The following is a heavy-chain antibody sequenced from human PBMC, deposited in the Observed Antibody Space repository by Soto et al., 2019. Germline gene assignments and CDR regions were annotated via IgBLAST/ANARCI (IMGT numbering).Heavy chain of an antibody. CDR2: ISAHNGNT. J-gene: IGHJ4*02. CDR3: ARGRYGDY. Sequence: QVHLVQSGAEVKKPGASVKVSCTASGYTFTSYGITWVRQAPGQGLEWMGWISAHNGNTDYAQKLQGRVIVTRDTSPSTAYMELRSLRSDDTAVYYCARGRYGDYWGQGALVTVSS. V-gene: IGHV1-18*01. CDR1: GYTFTSYG. D-gene: IGHD1-1*01.